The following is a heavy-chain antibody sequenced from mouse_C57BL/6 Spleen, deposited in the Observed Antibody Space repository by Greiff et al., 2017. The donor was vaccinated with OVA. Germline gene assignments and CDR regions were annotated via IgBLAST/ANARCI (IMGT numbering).Heavy chain of an antibody. CDR3: ARGAAQATGYFDV. Sequence: EVQLVESGPGLVKPSQSLSLTCSVTGYSITSGYYWNWIRQFPGNKLEWMGYISYDGSNNYNPSLKNRISITRDTSKNQFFLKLNSVTTEDTATYYCARGAAQATGYFDVWGTGTTVTVSS. J-gene: IGHJ1*03. CDR2: ISYDGSN. CDR1: GYSITSGYY. D-gene: IGHD3-2*02. V-gene: IGHV3-6*01.